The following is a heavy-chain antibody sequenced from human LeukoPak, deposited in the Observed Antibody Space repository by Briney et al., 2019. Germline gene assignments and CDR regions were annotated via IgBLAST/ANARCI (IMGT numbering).Heavy chain of an antibody. V-gene: IGHV4-38-2*02. CDR3: ARDIVVVIYEGYYFDY. Sequence: SETLSLTCTVSGYSISSDYYWGWIRQPPGKGLEWIASIFHSGSTYYNPSLKSRVTISIDASKNQFSLKLSSVTAADTAVYYCARDIVVVIYEGYYFDYWGQGTLVTVSS. J-gene: IGHJ4*02. D-gene: IGHD3-22*01. CDR2: IFHSGST. CDR1: GYSISSDYY.